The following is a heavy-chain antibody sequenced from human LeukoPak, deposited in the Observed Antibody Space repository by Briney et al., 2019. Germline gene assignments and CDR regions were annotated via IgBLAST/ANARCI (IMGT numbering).Heavy chain of an antibody. Sequence: GASVKVSCKASGGTFSNYAISWVRQAPGQGLEWMGGIIPFIDTANYAQKLQGRVTITADESTSTAYMELSSLRPEDTAVYYCGRTRFSNIGVELRDYYYYYMDVWGKGTTVTVSS. J-gene: IGHJ6*03. CDR3: GRTRFSNIGVELRDYYYYYMDV. D-gene: IGHD1-7*01. CDR2: IIPFIDTA. CDR1: GGTFSNYA. V-gene: IGHV1-69*13.